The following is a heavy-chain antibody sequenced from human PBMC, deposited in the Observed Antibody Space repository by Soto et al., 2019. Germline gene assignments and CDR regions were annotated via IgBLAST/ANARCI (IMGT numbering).Heavy chain of an antibody. D-gene: IGHD1-26*01. CDR1: GGSITTSVL. V-gene: IGHV4-4*02. J-gene: IGHJ4*02. CDR2: IAHDGHT. Sequence: SETLSLTCNVSGGSITTSVLWTWVRQFPGKGLEWIGEIAHDGHTNYNPSLSGRVTMSVDLSNSQFSLKVASVTAADTAVYFCVGGRDYDYWGQGTLVTVSS. CDR3: VGGRDYDY.